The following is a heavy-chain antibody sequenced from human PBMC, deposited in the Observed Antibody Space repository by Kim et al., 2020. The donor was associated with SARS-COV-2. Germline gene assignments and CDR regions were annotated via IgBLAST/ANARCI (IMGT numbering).Heavy chain of an antibody. CDR3: ARDWTLLGGDAFDI. CDR2: IYYSGST. V-gene: IGHV4-39*07. Sequence: SETLSLTCTVSGGSISSSSYYWGWIRQPPGKGLEWIGSIYYSGSTYYNPSLKSRVTISVDTSKNQFSLKLSSVTAADTAVYYCARDWTLLGGDAFDIWGQGTMVTVSS. D-gene: IGHD7-27*01. CDR1: GGSISSSSYY. J-gene: IGHJ3*02.